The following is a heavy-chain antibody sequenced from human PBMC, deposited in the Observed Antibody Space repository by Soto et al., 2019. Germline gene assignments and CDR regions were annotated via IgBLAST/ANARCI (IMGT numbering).Heavy chain of an antibody. CDR3: AKDLEATGWELGAFDI. CDR2: ISYDGSNK. CDR1: GFTFSSYG. J-gene: IGHJ3*02. Sequence: GGSLRLSCAASGFTFSSYGMHWVRQAPGKGLEWVAVISYDGSNKYYADSVKGRFTISRDNSKNTLYLQMNSLRAEDTAVYYCAKDLEATGWELGAFDIWGQGTMVTVSS. D-gene: IGHD1-26*01. V-gene: IGHV3-30*18.